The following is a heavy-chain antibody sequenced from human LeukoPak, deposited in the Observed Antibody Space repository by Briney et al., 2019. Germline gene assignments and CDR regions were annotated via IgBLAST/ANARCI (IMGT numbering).Heavy chain of an antibody. J-gene: IGHJ3*02. D-gene: IGHD3-3*01. CDR1: GYTFTSYG. Sequence: ASVKVSCKASGYTFTSYGISWVRQAPGQGLEWMGWISAYNGNTNYAQKLQGRVTMTTDTSTSTAYMELRSLRSDDTAVYYCARTRGLPNDFHSVGAFDIWGQGAMVTVSS. CDR3: ARTRGLPNDFHSVGAFDI. V-gene: IGHV1-18*01. CDR2: ISAYNGNT.